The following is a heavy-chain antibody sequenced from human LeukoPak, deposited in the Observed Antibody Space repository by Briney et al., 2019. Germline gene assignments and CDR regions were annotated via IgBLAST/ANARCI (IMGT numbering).Heavy chain of an antibody. Sequence: GGSLRLSCAASGFTFSSYAMSWVRQAPGKGLEWVSAISGSGGSTYYADSVKGRLTISRDSSKNTLYLQMNSLRAEDTAVYYCAKDLITFGGVIPHFDYWGQGTLVTVSS. CDR1: GFTFSSYA. CDR3: AKDLITFGGVIPHFDY. CDR2: ISGSGGST. D-gene: IGHD3-16*02. V-gene: IGHV3-23*01. J-gene: IGHJ4*02.